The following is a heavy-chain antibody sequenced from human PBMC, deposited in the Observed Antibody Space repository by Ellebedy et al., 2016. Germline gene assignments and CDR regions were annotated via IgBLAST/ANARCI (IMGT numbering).Heavy chain of an antibody. Sequence: SETLSLXXAVYGGSFSGYYWSWIRQPPGKGLEWIGEINHSGSTNYNPSLKSRVTISVDTSKNQFSLKLSSVTAADTAVYYCARGRYQNLGRGYYGMDVWGQGTTVTVSS. CDR3: ARGRYQNLGRGYYGMDV. J-gene: IGHJ6*02. CDR2: INHSGST. CDR1: GGSFSGYY. V-gene: IGHV4-34*01. D-gene: IGHD2-2*01.